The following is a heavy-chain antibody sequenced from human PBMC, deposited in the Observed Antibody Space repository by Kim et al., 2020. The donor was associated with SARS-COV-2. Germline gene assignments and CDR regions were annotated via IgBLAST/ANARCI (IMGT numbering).Heavy chain of an antibody. V-gene: IGHV3-33*01. Sequence: GGSLRLSCAASGFSLINYAIKWVRQAPGKGLECVAFIWSDGSIKYYADSVKGRFTASRDSSKNTVYLQMNSLGVEDTAVSYCARDSIGSFDYWGQGIPVT. D-gene: IGHD1-26*01. CDR3: ARDSIGSFDY. CDR2: IWSDGSIK. CDR1: GFSLINYA. J-gene: IGHJ4*02.